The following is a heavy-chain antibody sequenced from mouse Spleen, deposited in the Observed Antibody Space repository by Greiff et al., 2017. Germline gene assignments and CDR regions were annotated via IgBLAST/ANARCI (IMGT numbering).Heavy chain of an antibody. V-gene: IGHV5-17*02. CDR1: GFTFSSFG. CDR3: ARGGGMDY. CDR2: ISSGSSTI. J-gene: IGHJ2*01. D-gene: IGHD2-10*02. Sequence: DVKLVESGGGLVQPGGSRKLSCAASGFTFSSFGMHWVRQAPEKGLEWVAYISSGSSTIYYADTVKGRFTISRDNPKNTLFLQMTSLRSEDTAMYYSARGGGMDYWGQGTTLTVSS.